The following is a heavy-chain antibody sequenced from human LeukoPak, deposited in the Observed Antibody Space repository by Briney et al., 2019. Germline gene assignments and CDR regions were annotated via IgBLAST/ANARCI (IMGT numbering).Heavy chain of an antibody. Sequence: PSETLSLTCTVSGGSINNGGYYWSWIRQHPGKGLEWIGYIYYSGSSYYNPSLRSRVTISVDTSKNHFSLKLSSVTAADTAVYYCARLSTSGYVFDYWGQGTLVTVSS. V-gene: IGHV4-31*03. J-gene: IGHJ4*02. CDR1: GGSINNGGYY. CDR2: IYYSGSS. D-gene: IGHD5-12*01. CDR3: ARLSTSGYVFDY.